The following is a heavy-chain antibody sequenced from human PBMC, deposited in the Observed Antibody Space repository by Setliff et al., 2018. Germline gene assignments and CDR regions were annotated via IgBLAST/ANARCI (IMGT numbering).Heavy chain of an antibody. CDR2: IIPIFGTA. Sequence: SVKVSCKASGGTFSSYAISWVRQAPGQGLEWMGGIIPIFGTANYAQKFQGRVTITADESTSTAYMELSSLRSEDTAVYYCARYRVVPAALNWFDPWGQGTLVTVSS. V-gene: IGHV1-69*13. D-gene: IGHD2-2*01. CDR3: ARYRVVPAALNWFDP. CDR1: GGTFSSYA. J-gene: IGHJ5*02.